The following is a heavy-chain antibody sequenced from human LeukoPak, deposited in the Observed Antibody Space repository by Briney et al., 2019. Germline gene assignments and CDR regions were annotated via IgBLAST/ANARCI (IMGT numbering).Heavy chain of an antibody. V-gene: IGHV1-2*02. D-gene: IGHD6-13*01. J-gene: IGHJ4*02. CDR1: GYSFTGYY. Sequence: ASVKISRKASGYSFTGYYLHWVRQAPGQGLEWMGWINPNSGGTNSAQNFQGRVTMTRDTSINTAYMDLTRLTSDDTAVYYCARARVYSDTWYGGGGYFDYWGQGALVTVSS. CDR2: INPNSGGT. CDR3: ARARVYSDTWYGGGGYFDY.